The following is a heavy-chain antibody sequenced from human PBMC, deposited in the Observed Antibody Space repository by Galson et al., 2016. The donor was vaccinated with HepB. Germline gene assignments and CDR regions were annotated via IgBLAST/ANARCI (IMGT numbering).Heavy chain of an antibody. Sequence: SLRLSCAASGFTFSKYAMHWVRQPPGKGLEWVSLTSYDGSNSFYADSVKGRFTISRDNSKNTLYLQLNSLKAEDTAVYYCARDFNPPPTSGEHSPDYWGQGTLLTVSS. D-gene: IGHD4-17*01. CDR3: ARDFNPPPTSGEHSPDY. CDR2: TSYDGSNS. J-gene: IGHJ4*02. CDR1: GFTFSKYA. V-gene: IGHV3-30-3*01.